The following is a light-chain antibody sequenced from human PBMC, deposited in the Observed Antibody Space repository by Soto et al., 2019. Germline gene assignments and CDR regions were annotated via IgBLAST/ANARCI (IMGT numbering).Light chain of an antibody. CDR2: KAS. V-gene: IGKV1-5*03. Sequence: DIQLTQSPSTLPASVGDRVIITCRASQGLTNALVWYQQKPGKAPNLLIYKASNLASGVPLRFSGSGSGTEFTLTISSLQPEDFATYYCQQHISYPRTFGQGTKVEIK. CDR1: QGLTNA. J-gene: IGKJ1*01. CDR3: QQHISYPRT.